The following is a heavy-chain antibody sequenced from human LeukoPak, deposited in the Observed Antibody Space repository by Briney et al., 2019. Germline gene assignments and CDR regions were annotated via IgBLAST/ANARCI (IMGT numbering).Heavy chain of an antibody. Sequence: ASVKVSCKASGYTFTSHGISWVRQAPGQGLEWMGWISAYNGNTNYAQKLQGRVTMTTDTSTSTAYMELRSLRSDDTAVYYCARVVGRGVIITGAFDIWGQGTMVTVSS. J-gene: IGHJ3*02. D-gene: IGHD3-10*01. CDR3: ARVVGRGVIITGAFDI. CDR2: ISAYNGNT. CDR1: GYTFTSHG. V-gene: IGHV1-18*01.